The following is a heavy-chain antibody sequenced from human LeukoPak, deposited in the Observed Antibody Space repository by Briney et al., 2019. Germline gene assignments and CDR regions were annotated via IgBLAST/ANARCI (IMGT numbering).Heavy chain of an antibody. J-gene: IGHJ4*02. CDR1: GFTFSTYA. CDR2: ISGSGDST. D-gene: IGHD3-22*01. V-gene: IGHV3-23*01. Sequence: QPGGSLRLSCAASGFTFSTYAVNWVRQAPGKGLEWVSTISGSGDSTYYADSVKGRFTISRDNSKDTLYLQMSSVRVDDTAVYYCARDRGRYYDSRGFYWGYCFDSWGQGILVTVST. CDR3: ARDRGRYYDSRGFYWGYCFDS.